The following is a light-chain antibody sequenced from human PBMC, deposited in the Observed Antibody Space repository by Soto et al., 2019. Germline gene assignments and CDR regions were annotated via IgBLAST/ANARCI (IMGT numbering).Light chain of an antibody. CDR3: QQYENLPT. CDR2: DAS. J-gene: IGKJ5*01. Sequence: DIQMTQSPSTLSASVGDGVTITCRASQRISTWLAWYQQKPGKAPKLLISDASSLETGVPSRFSGSGSGTDFTLTISSLQPEDIATYYCQQYENLPTFGQGTRLEIK. V-gene: IGKV1-5*01. CDR1: QRISTW.